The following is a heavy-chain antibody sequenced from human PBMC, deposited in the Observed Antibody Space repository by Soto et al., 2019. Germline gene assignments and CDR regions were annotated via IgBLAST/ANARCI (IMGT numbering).Heavy chain of an antibody. CDR2: IYYSGST. D-gene: IGHD2-21*02. J-gene: IGHJ4*02. Sequence: SETLSLTCTVSGGSVSSGSYYWSWIRQPPGKGLEWIGYIYYSGSTNYNPSLKSRVTISVATSKNQFSLKLSSVTAADTDVYYCARVRARRYGGNSRLDYWGQGTLVTVSS. CDR3: ARVRARRYGGNSRLDY. CDR1: GGSVSSGSYY. V-gene: IGHV4-61*01.